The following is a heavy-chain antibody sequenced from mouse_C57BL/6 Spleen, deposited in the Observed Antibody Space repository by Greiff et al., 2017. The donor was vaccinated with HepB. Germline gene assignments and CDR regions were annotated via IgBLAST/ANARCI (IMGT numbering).Heavy chain of an antibody. D-gene: IGHD1-1*01. CDR2: IDPSDSYT. CDR3: EIVYGVVAKYYAMDY. V-gene: IGHV1-50*01. Sequence: QVQLQQPGAELVKPGASVKLSCKASGYTFTSYWMQWVKQRPGQGLEWIGEIDPSDSYTNYNQKFKGKATLTVDTSSSTAYMQLSSLTSEDSAVYYCEIVYGVVAKYYAMDYWGQGTSVTVSS. J-gene: IGHJ4*01. CDR1: GYTFTSYW.